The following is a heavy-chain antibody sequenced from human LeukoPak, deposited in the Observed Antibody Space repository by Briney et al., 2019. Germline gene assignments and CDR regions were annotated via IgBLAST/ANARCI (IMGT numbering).Heavy chain of an antibody. CDR2: INHSGST. CDR3: ARVRSITFGGVIADDY. Sequence: SETLSLTCAVYGGSFNGYYWSWIRQPPGKGLEWIGEINHSGSTNYNPSLKSRATISVDTSKNQFSLKLSSVTAADTAVYYCARVRSITFGGVIADDYWGQGTLVTVSS. V-gene: IGHV4-34*01. CDR1: GGSFNGYY. D-gene: IGHD3-16*02. J-gene: IGHJ4*02.